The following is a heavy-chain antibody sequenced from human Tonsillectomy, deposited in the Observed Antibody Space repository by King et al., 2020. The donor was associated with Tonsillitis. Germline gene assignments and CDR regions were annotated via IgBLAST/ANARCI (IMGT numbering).Heavy chain of an antibody. V-gene: IGHV4-59*01. D-gene: IGHD3-22*01. CDR1: GGSISSDY. Sequence: VQLQESGPGLVKPSETLSLTCTVSGGSISSDYWSWIRQPPGKGLEWIGYISYSGSTNYNPSLKSRVTMSVDTSKSQFSLRLSSVTAADTAVYYCARAGYYDSSGDYYFALDMWGRGTMVTVSS. CDR2: ISYSGST. J-gene: IGHJ3*02. CDR3: ARAGYYDSSGDYYFALDM.